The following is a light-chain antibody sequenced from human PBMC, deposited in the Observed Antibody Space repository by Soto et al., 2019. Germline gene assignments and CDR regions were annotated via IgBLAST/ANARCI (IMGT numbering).Light chain of an antibody. V-gene: IGLV2-14*01. Sequence: QSALTQPASVSGSPGQSITIYCTGTSGDVGGYKFVSWYQQHPGKAPKLMIYEVSNRPSGVSSRFSGSKSGNTASLTVSGLQAEDEADYYCSSYAGSNNHVVFGGGTQLTVL. J-gene: IGLJ2*01. CDR3: SSYAGSNNHVV. CDR1: SGDVGGYKF. CDR2: EVS.